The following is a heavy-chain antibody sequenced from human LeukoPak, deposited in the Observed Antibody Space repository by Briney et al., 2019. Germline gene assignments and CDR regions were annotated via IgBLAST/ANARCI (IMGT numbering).Heavy chain of an antibody. CDR3: ARVVQWLAN. CDR2: IRYDGSNK. J-gene: IGHJ4*02. Sequence: GGSLRLSCAASGFIFSSYGMHWVRQAPGKGLEWVAFIRYDGSNKYYADSVKGRFTISRDNAKNSLYLQMNSLRAEDTAVYYCARVVQWLANWGQGTLVTVSS. V-gene: IGHV3-30*02. CDR1: GFIFSSYG. D-gene: IGHD6-19*01.